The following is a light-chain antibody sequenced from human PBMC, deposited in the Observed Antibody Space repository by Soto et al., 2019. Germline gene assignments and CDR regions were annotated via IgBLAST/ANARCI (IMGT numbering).Light chain of an antibody. V-gene: IGLV1-44*01. J-gene: IGLJ1*01. CDR2: SNN. CDR3: AAWDGSLRGYV. Sequence: QSVLTQPPSTSGTPGQRLTISCSGSSXNIGSNTVNWYQHLPGTAPKLLIYSNNQRPSGVPDRFSGSKSGTSASLAVSGLQSEDEADYYCAAWDGSLRGYVFGTGTTVTVL. CDR1: SXNIGSNT.